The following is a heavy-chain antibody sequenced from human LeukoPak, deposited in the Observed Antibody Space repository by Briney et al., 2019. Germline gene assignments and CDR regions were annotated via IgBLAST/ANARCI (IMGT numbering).Heavy chain of an antibody. V-gene: IGHV3-30-3*01. J-gene: IGHJ4*02. CDR2: MSYDGNNK. CDR1: GFTFSHYS. CDR3: ARTSGVRVQLWTELDY. Sequence: GKSLRLSCAASGFTFSHYSMHWVRQAPGKGLEWVAVMSYDGNNKYYADSVKGRFTVSRDNSKNTLYLQMNSLRVEDMAVYYCARTSGVRVQLWTELDYWGQGTLVTVSS. D-gene: IGHD3-16*01.